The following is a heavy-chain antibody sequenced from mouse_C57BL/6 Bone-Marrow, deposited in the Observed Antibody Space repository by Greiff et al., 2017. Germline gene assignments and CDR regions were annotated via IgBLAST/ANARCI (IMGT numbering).Heavy chain of an antibody. CDR3: ARSPPYYYGSSYGWYFDV. V-gene: IGHV1-63*01. Sequence: QVQLQQSGAELVRPGTSVKMSCKASGYTFTNYWIGWAKQRPGHGLEWIGDIYPGGGYTNYNEKFKGKATLTADKSSSTAYMQFSSLTSEDSAIYACARSPPYYYGSSYGWYFDVWGTGTTVTVSS. CDR1: GYTFTNYW. D-gene: IGHD1-1*01. J-gene: IGHJ1*03. CDR2: IYPGGGYT.